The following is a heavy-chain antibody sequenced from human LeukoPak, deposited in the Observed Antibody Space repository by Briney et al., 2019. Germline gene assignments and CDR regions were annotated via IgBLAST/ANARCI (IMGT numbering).Heavy chain of an antibody. CDR3: AKAQWELLPFDY. CDR1: GFTFSSYW. CDR2: ISYDGSNK. Sequence: GGSLRLSCAASGFTFSSYWMSWVRQAPGKGLEWVAVISYDGSNKYYADSVKGRFTISRDNSKNTLYLQMNSLRAEDTAVYYCAKAQWELLPFDYWGQGTLVTVSS. D-gene: IGHD1-26*01. J-gene: IGHJ4*02. V-gene: IGHV3-30*18.